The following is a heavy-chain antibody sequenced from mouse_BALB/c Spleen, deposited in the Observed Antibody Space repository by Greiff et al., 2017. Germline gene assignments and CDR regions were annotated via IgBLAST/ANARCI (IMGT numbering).Heavy chain of an antibody. D-gene: IGHD2-14*01. CDR3: ARDEDYRYDFAY. CDR2: ISDGGSYT. CDR1: GFTFSDYY. J-gene: IGHJ3*01. V-gene: IGHV5-4*02. Sequence: EVKVVESGGGLVKPGGSLKLSCAASGFTFSDYYMYWVRQTPEKRLEWVATISDGGSYTYYPDSVKGRFTISRDNAKNNLYLQMSSLKSEDTAMYYCARDEDYRYDFAYWGQGTLVTVSA.